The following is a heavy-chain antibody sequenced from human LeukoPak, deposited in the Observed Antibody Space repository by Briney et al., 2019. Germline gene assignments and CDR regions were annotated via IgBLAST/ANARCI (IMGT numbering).Heavy chain of an antibody. V-gene: IGHV1-2*02. CDR1: GYTFTGYY. D-gene: IGHD3-10*01. Sequence: ASVKVSCKASGYTFTGYYMHWVRQAPGQGLEWMGWINPNSGGTNYAQKFQGRVTMTRDTSISTAYMELSRLRSDDTAVYYCAREGTLWFGELLSHSPYYYYYCMDVWGKGTTVTISS. J-gene: IGHJ6*03. CDR2: INPNSGGT. CDR3: AREGTLWFGELLSHSPYYYYYCMDV.